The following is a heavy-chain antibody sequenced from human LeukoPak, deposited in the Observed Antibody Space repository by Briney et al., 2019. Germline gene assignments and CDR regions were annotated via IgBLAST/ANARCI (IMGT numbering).Heavy chain of an antibody. Sequence: GNTHYNPSLKSRVTMSVDTSKNQFSLRLSSVTPADTAVYYCARDRGEGIVGIFDYWGQGTLVTVSS. CDR2: GNT. V-gene: IGHV4-4*07. D-gene: IGHD1-26*01. CDR3: ARDRGEGIVGIFDY. J-gene: IGHJ4*02.